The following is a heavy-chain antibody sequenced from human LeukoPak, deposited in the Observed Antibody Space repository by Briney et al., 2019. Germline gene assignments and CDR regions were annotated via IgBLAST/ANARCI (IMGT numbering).Heavy chain of an antibody. D-gene: IGHD6-13*01. CDR1: GFTFSNYW. CDR2: IKEDGSEK. Sequence: GGSLSLSCAAPGFTFSNYWMSWVRQAPGKGLEWVANIKEDGSEKYYVDSVKGRFTISRDNARNSLYLQMNSLRAEDTAVYYCASGRQLGYWGQGTLVTVSS. V-gene: IGHV3-7*01. CDR3: ASGRQLGY. J-gene: IGHJ4*02.